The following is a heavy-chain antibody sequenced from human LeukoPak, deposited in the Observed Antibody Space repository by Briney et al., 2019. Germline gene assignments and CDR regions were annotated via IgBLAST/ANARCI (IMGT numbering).Heavy chain of an antibody. CDR2: ISSSSSYI. CDR3: AKYDFWSGYLLY. V-gene: IGHV3-21*01. CDR1: GFTFSSYS. Sequence: GGSLRLSCAASGFTFSSYSMNWVRQAPGKGLEWVSSISSSSSYIYYADSVKGRFTISRDNAKNSLYLQMNSLRAEDTAVYYCAKYDFWSGYLLYWGQGILVTVSS. J-gene: IGHJ4*02. D-gene: IGHD3-3*01.